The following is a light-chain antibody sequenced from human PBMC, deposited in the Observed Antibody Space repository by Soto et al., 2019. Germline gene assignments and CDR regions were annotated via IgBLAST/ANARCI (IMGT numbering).Light chain of an antibody. J-gene: IGKJ1*01. CDR2: AAS. Sequence: DIQMTQFPSSLSASVGDRVTITCRASQGIRNDLAWYQQKPGKAPKRLIYAASSLQSGVPSRFSGSGSGTEFTLAISSLQPVYCLQHSTYPLTFGQGTKVEIK. CDR3: LQHSTYPLT. CDR1: QGIRND. V-gene: IGKV1-17*01.